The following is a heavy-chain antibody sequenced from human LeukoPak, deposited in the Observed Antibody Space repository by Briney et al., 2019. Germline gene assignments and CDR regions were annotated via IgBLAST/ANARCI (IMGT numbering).Heavy chain of an antibody. CDR3: ASTYCSDGSCYWFSLDY. CDR2: INPNSGNT. Sequence: WASVKVSCKASGYTFTGYYMHWVRQAPGQGLEWMGWINPNSGNTKYVQKLQGRVTMTTDTSTSTAYMELRSLRSDDTAVYYCASTYCSDGSCYWFSLDYWGQGTLVTVSS. CDR1: GYTFTGYY. V-gene: IGHV1-18*04. D-gene: IGHD2-15*01. J-gene: IGHJ4*02.